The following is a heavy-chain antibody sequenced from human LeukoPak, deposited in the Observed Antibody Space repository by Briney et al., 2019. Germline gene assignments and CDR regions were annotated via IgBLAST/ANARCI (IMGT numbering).Heavy chain of an antibody. CDR2: IRTKIEGETR. J-gene: IGHJ6*02. CDR3: ATERNWELLRPYGLNI. CDR1: GFNFNYVW. D-gene: IGHD1-26*01. Sequence: GGSLRLSGAASGFNFNYVWMNWVRQAPGKGLEWVGRIRTKIEGETRDYPAPVKGRFTISRDDSKTTLYLQMNGLKTEDSGVYYCATERNWELLRPYGLNIWGQGTTVTVSS. V-gene: IGHV3-15*01.